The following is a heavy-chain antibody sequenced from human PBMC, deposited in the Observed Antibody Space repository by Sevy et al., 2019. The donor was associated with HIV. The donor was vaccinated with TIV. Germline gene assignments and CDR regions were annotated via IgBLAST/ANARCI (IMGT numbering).Heavy chain of an antibody. CDR1: GFPFNDHA. V-gene: IGHV3-9*01. D-gene: IGHD2-21*01. CDR3: AKDIHRGHAGVKCYSYYYYFYGLDV. J-gene: IGHJ6*02. Sequence: GGSLRLSCAASGFPFNDHAMHWVRLVPGKGLEWVSGISWNSRNIGYADSVKGRFTISRDNTRHSVYLEMHSLRPEDTALYYCAKDIHRGHAGVKCYSYYYYFYGLDVWGQGTTVTVSS. CDR2: ISWNSRNI.